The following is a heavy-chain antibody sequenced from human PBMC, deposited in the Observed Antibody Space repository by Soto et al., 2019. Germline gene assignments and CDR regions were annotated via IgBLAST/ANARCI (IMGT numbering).Heavy chain of an antibody. J-gene: IGHJ6*02. CDR3: ARTPDRARVPNYGMDV. V-gene: IGHV1-69*01. CDR2: IIPIFGTA. Sequence: QVQLVQSGAEVKKPGSSVKVSCKASGGTFSSYAISWVRQAPGQELEWMGGIIPIFGTANYAQKFQGRVTITADESTSTAYMELSSLRSEDTAVYYCARTPDRARVPNYGMDVWGQGTTVTVSS. CDR1: GGTFSSYA.